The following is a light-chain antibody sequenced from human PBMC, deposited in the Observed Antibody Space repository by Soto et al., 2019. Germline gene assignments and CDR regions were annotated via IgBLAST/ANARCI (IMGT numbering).Light chain of an antibody. J-gene: IGKJ5*01. CDR1: QSVSRF. V-gene: IGKV3-11*01. Sequence: EIVLTQSPGTLSLSPGERATLSCRASQSVSRFLAWYQQKPGQAPRLLIYDASNRATGIPARFSGSGSGTDFTLTISSLEPEDFAVYYCQQRGYWPPITFGQGTRLDIK. CDR2: DAS. CDR3: QQRGYWPPIT.